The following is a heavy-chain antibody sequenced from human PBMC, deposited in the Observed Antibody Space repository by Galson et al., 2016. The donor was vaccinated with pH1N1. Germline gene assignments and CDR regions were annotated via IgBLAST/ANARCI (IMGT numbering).Heavy chain of an antibody. CDR3: ARGGYCSGGSCYDVFDY. D-gene: IGHD2-15*01. Sequence: KVSCTASGYTFTDYDINWVRQGTGQGLEWMGWMNPNNDNTGYAQKFRGRVTMTRNTSISTAYMELSSLRSEDTAVYYCARGGYCSGGSCYDVFDYWGQGTLVTVS. CDR1: GYTFTDYD. J-gene: IGHJ4*02. CDR2: MNPNNDNT. V-gene: IGHV1-8*01.